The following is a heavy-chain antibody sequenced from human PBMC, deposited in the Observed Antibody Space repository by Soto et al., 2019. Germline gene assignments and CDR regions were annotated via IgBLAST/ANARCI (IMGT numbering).Heavy chain of an antibody. Sequence: GGSLRLSCAGSGFTLSDHHMDWVRQAPGKGLEWVGRSRGKSKSYTTEYAASVKGRFTISRDESQNSLYLEMNRLETEDTAMYFCSRDPSYCIGGACYSRFDYWGRGTLVTVSS. J-gene: IGHJ4*02. CDR1: GFTLSDHH. V-gene: IGHV3-72*01. CDR2: SRGKSKSYTT. CDR3: SRDPSYCIGGACYSRFDY. D-gene: IGHD2-15*01.